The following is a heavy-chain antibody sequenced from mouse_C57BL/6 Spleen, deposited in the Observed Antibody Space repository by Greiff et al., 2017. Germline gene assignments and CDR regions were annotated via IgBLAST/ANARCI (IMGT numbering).Heavy chain of an antibody. J-gene: IGHJ1*03. Sequence: EVQLVESEGGLVQPGSSMKLSCTASGFTFSDYYMAWVRQVPEKGLEWVANINYDGSSTYYLDSLKSRFIISRDNAKNILYLQMSSLKSEDTATYYCARDLAYYYGSSHWYFDVWGTGTTVTVSS. V-gene: IGHV5-16*01. CDR3: ARDLAYYYGSSHWYFDV. D-gene: IGHD1-1*01. CDR2: INYDGSST. CDR1: GFTFSDYY.